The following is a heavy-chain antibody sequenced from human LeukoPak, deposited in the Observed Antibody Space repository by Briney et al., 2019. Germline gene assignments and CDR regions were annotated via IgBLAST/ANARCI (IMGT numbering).Heavy chain of an antibody. CDR2: ISAYNGNT. V-gene: IGHV1-18*01. J-gene: IGHJ4*02. CDR3: ARDLGVVDSYYFDY. CDR1: GYTFTSYG. Sequence: ASEKVSCKASGYTFTSYGISWVRQAPGQGLEWMGWISAYNGNTNYAQKLQGRLTMTTDTSTSTAYMELRSLRSDDTAVYYCARDLGVVDSYYFDYWGQGTLVTVSS. D-gene: IGHD2-8*02.